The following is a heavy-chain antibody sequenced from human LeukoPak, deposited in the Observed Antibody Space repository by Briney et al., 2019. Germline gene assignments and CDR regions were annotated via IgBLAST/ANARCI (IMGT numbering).Heavy chain of an antibody. V-gene: IGHV4-59*08. Sequence: SETLSLTCTVSGGSISSYYWSWIRQPPGKGLEWIGYIYYSGSTNYNPSLKSRVTISVDTSKNQFSLKLSSVTAADTAVYYYARHEGYGTSFDYWGQGTLVTVSS. CDR1: GGSISSYY. CDR3: ARHEGYGTSFDY. D-gene: IGHD5-18*01. J-gene: IGHJ4*02. CDR2: IYYSGST.